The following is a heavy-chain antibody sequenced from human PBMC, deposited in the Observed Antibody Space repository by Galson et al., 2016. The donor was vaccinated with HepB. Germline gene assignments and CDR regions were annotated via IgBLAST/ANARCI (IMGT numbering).Heavy chain of an antibody. V-gene: IGHV1-2*02. CDR3: ARDGRYGSSWPGWFDA. J-gene: IGHJ5*02. D-gene: IGHD6-19*01. CDR1: GYSFNGHY. Sequence: SVKVSCKASGYSFNGHYLYWVRQAPGQGLEWMGWINPINGGTKYVQKFQGRVSMTRDTSLNTIYIELSTLTSDDTAVYYCARDGRYGSSWPGWFDAWGQGTQVTVFS. CDR2: INPINGGT.